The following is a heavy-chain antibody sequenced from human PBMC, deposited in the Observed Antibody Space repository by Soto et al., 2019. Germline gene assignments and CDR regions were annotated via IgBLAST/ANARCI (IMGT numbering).Heavy chain of an antibody. CDR2: IHYSGNT. CDR3: ARPSTAGTSPRYCYYLDV. V-gene: IGHV4-39*01. CDR1: GGSISSSSYY. J-gene: IGHJ6*03. Sequence: QLQLQESGPGLVKPSETLSLICTVSGGSISSSSYYWGWIRQPPGKGLEWIGSIHYSGNTYYNPSLEGRVTMSADTSTNQFSLNLSSVTAADTAVYYCARPSTAGTSPRYCYYLDVWGKGTTVTVSS. D-gene: IGHD1-1*01.